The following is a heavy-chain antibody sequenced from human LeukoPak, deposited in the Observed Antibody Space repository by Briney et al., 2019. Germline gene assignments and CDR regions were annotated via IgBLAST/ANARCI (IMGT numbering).Heavy chain of an antibody. Sequence: GGSLRLSCAASGFSFSGYGMHWVRQAPGKGLEWVAFIRYDGSNEYYADSVKGRFTISRDKSKNTLSLQMNGLRVEDTAVYYCAKDQPMAYLDYWGQGTLVIVSS. J-gene: IGHJ4*02. CDR3: AKDQPMAYLDY. CDR2: IRYDGSNE. V-gene: IGHV3-30*02. D-gene: IGHD3-10*01. CDR1: GFSFSGYG.